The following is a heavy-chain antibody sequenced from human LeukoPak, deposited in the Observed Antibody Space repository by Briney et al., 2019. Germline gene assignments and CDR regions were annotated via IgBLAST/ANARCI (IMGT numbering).Heavy chain of an antibody. V-gene: IGHV3-33*08. CDR1: GFTFSSYA. J-gene: IGHJ4*02. CDR2: IWYDGNKK. CDR3: ARDRGYDPHYYFDY. Sequence: GGSLRLSCLASGFTFSSYAMHWVRQAPGKGLEWVALIWYDGNKKYFEDSVKGRFTISRDNSKNTLYLQMNSLRAEDTAVYYCARDRGYDPHYYFDYWGQGTLVTVSS. D-gene: IGHD5-12*01.